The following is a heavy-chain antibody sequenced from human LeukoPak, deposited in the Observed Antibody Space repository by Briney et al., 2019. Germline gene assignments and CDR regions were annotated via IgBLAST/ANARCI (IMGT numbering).Heavy chain of an antibody. CDR3: ARGARSFDY. V-gene: IGHV4-59*08. J-gene: IGHJ4*02. CDR1: GAFISTYY. CDR2: IYYIGFTSYT. Sequence: SQTLSLTCTVSGAFISTYYWSWIRQPPGKGLEWIGYIYYIGFTSYTNYNPSLKSRVTMSVDTSKNQFSLKLSSLTAADTAVYYCARGARSFDYWGQGTLVTVSS.